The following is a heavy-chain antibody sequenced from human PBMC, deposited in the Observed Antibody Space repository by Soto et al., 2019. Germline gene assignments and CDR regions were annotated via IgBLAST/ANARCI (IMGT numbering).Heavy chain of an antibody. CDR2: ISKSDYT. J-gene: IGHJ4*02. CDR1: GFAFNNYG. Sequence: GGSLRLSCTVSGFAFNNYGINWVRQAPGKGLEWVSSISKSDYTYYSDSVTGRFTISRDNAKNSVSLQMNTLRVEDTAVYYCAREDSIIIPAVSDFWGQGTLVTVS. CDR3: AREDSIIIPAVSDF. V-gene: IGHV3-21*01. D-gene: IGHD2-2*01.